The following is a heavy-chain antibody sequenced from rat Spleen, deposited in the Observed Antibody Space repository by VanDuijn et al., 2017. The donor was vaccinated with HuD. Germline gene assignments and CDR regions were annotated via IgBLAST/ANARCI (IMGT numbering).Heavy chain of an antibody. V-gene: IGHV5S10*01. CDR1: GFTFSDYA. CDR3: ATQDYGGYSERPFAY. Sequence: EVKLEESGGGLVQPGNSLKLSCAASGFTFSDYAMAWVRQSPKKGLEWVATIIYDGSSSYSRDSVKGRFTISRDNAKSTLYLQMDSLRSEDAATYYCATQDYGGYSERPFAYWGQGTLVTVSS. J-gene: IGHJ3*01. CDR2: IIYDGSSS. D-gene: IGHD1-11*01.